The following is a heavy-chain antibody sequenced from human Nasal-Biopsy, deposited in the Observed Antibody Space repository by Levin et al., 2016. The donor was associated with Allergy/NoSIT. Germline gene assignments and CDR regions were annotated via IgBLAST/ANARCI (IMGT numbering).Heavy chain of an antibody. CDR1: NDSINSYY. Sequence: SETLSLTCTVSNDSINSYYWSWIRQPPGKGLEWIGYIYYSGSTDYNPSLKSRVRMSVDKSKQQFSLKLTSVTAADTAVYYCARHSGRQWLAHFDFWGQGTQVTVSS. J-gene: IGHJ4*02. V-gene: IGHV4-59*08. CDR2: IYYSGST. D-gene: IGHD6-19*01. CDR3: ARHSGRQWLAHFDF.